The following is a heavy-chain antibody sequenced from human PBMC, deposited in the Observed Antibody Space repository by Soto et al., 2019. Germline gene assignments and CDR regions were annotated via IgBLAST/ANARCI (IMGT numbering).Heavy chain of an antibody. CDR3: ARDNYDILTGYSTKKN. CDR1: GFTFSSYW. D-gene: IGHD3-9*01. J-gene: IGHJ4*02. V-gene: IGHV3-7*05. Sequence: GGSLRLSCAASGFTFSSYWMSWVRQAPGKGLEWVANIKQDGSEKYYVDSVKGRFTISRDKAKNSLYLQMNSLRAEDTAVYYCARDNYDILTGYSTKKNWGQGTLVTVSS. CDR2: IKQDGSEK.